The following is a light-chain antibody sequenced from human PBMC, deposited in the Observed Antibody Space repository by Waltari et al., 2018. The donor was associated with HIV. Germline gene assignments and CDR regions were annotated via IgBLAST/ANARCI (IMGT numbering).Light chain of an antibody. V-gene: IGKV2-30*01. CDR3: MQATQWPCT. CDR1: QSLVSSDGNSY. CDR2: KVS. Sequence: DVLLTQSPLSLPVTLGQPASISCRSSQSLVSSDGNSYLNWFQQRPCQSPRRLIYKVSNRDSGVQDRFNGSASGVDFTLKISRVEADDVGDYYCMQATQWPCTFGQGTKLEIK. J-gene: IGKJ2*02.